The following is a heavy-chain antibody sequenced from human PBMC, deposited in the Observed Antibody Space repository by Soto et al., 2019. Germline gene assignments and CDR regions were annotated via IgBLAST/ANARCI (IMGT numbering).Heavy chain of an antibody. CDR3: AMQRSGVVY. CDR1: GYSFTANS. D-gene: IGHD6-25*01. V-gene: IGHV1-2*04. Sequence: QVHLVQSGAEVKKPGASVRVSCKASGYSFTANSMHWVRQAPGEGREWMGWINPNNGGTNYARKFQGWVTMTRDTSISTAYMDLTRLKSDETAVYYCAMQRSGVVYWGQGTLVTVSS. J-gene: IGHJ4*02. CDR2: INPNNGGT.